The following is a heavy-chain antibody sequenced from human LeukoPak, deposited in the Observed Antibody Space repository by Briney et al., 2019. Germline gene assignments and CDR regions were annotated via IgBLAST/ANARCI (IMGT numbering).Heavy chain of an antibody. J-gene: IGHJ5*02. CDR3: AREDCSSTSCSLSGWFDP. V-gene: IGHV4-30-4*08. CDR1: GGSISSGDYY. Sequence: SETLSLTCTVSGGSISSGDYYWSWIRQPPGKGLEWIGYIYYSGSTYYNPSLKSRVTISVDTSKNQFSLKLSSVTAADTAVYYCAREDCSSTSCSLSGWFDPWGQGTLVAVSS. CDR2: IYYSGST. D-gene: IGHD2-2*01.